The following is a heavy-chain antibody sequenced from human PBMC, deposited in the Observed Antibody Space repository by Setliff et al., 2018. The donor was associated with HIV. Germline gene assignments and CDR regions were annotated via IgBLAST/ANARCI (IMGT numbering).Heavy chain of an antibody. J-gene: IGHJ4*02. CDR1: GYRFTDFY. CDR3: ARRSEDLAINPPSFDYYFDY. CDR2: INPKSGAT. V-gene: IGHV1-2*02. Sequence: ASVKVSCKTFGYRFTDFYVNWVRQAPGQGLEWMGWINPKSGATKNAQKFQGRVTMTRDTSISTAYMELSSLRSDDTALYFWARRSEDLAINPPSFDYYFDYWGQGTPVTVSS. D-gene: IGHD3-9*01.